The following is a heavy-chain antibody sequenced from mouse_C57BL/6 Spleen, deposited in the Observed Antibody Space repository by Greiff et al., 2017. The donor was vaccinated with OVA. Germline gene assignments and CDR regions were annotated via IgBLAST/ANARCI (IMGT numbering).Heavy chain of an antibody. J-gene: IGHJ1*03. D-gene: IGHD2-4*01. Sequence: VQLKESGPELVKPGASVKMSCKASGYTFTDYNMHWVKQSHGKSLEWIGYINPNNGGTSYNQKFKGKATLTVNKSSSTAYMELRSLTSEDSAVYYCARNGDYDADWYFDVWGTGTTVTVSS. CDR2: INPNNGGT. CDR3: ARNGDYDADWYFDV. V-gene: IGHV1-22*01. CDR1: GYTFTDYN.